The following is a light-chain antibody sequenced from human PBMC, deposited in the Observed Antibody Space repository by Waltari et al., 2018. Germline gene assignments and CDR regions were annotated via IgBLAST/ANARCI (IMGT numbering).Light chain of an antibody. J-gene: IGLJ1*01. CDR2: DVS. Sequence: QSALTQPRSVSGSPGQSVTISCTGSSSDIGDYHYVSWYQQHPGKAPKFMIYDVSKRPSGFPDRFSGSKSGNTASLTISGLQTEDEADYYCCSYGGSFSSGYVFGSGTKVTVL. CDR3: CSYGGSFSSGYV. CDR1: SSDIGDYHY. V-gene: IGLV2-11*01.